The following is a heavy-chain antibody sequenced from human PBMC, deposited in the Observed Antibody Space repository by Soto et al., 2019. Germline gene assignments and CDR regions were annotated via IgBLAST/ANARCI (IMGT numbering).Heavy chain of an antibody. D-gene: IGHD2-2*01. Sequence: ASVKVSCKASGYTFTGYYMHWVRQAPGQGLGWMGWINPNSGGTNYAQKFQGRDTMTRDTSISTAYMELSRLRSDDTAVYYCARDLGYCTTAGCYAFDSWGQGTLVTVSS. CDR2: INPNSGGT. V-gene: IGHV1-2*02. CDR1: GYTFTGYY. J-gene: IGHJ4*02. CDR3: ARDLGYCTTAGCYAFDS.